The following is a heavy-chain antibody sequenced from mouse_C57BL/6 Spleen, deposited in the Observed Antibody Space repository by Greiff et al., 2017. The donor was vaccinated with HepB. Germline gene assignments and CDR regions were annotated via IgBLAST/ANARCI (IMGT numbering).Heavy chain of an antibody. Sequence: EVQLVESGGGLVKPGGSLKLSCAASGFTFSSYTMSWVRQTPEKRLEWVATISGGGGNTYYPDSVKGRFTISRDNAKNTLYLQMSSLRSEDTALYYCAGSDWFAYWGQGTLVTVSA. V-gene: IGHV5-9*01. CDR1: GFTFSSYT. J-gene: IGHJ3*01. CDR2: ISGGGGNT. CDR3: AGSDWFAY.